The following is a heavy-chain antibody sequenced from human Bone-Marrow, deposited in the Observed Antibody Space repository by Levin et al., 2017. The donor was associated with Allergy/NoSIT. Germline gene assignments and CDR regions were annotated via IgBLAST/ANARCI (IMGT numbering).Heavy chain of an antibody. D-gene: IGHD4-17*01. Sequence: GGSLRLSCAASGFTFSSYGMHWVRQAPGKGLEWVAVIWYDGSNKYYADSVKGRFTISRDNSKNTLYLQMNSLRAEDTAVYYCARDRGYGDYEMREPDYAFDIWGQGTMVTVSS. V-gene: IGHV3-33*01. J-gene: IGHJ3*02. CDR2: IWYDGSNK. CDR3: ARDRGYGDYEMREPDYAFDI. CDR1: GFTFSSYG.